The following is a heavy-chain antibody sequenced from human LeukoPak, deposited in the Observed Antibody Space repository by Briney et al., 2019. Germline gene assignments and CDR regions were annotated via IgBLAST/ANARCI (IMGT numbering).Heavy chain of an antibody. CDR3: AIDQPQYGDYVTPLDY. CDR1: GYTFTSYY. J-gene: IGHJ4*02. V-gene: IGHV1-46*01. CDR2: INPSGGST. D-gene: IGHD4-17*01. Sequence: ASVKVSCKASGYTFTSYYMHWVRQAPGQGLEWMGIINPSGGSTSYAQKFQGRVTMTRDMSTSTVYMELSSLRSEDTAVYYCAIDQPQYGDYVTPLDYWGQGTLVTVSS.